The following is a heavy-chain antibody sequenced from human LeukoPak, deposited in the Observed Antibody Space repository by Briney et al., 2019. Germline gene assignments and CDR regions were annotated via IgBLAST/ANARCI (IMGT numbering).Heavy chain of an antibody. Sequence: GGSLRLSCAASGFTFSSYSMNWVRQVPGKGLEWVSSITRNSSYIYYADSVKGRFTISRDNAKNSLYLQMNSLRAEDTAVYYCARDIHGGNPEAAFDIWGQGTMVTVSS. D-gene: IGHD4-23*01. J-gene: IGHJ3*02. V-gene: IGHV3-21*01. CDR1: GFTFSSYS. CDR2: ITRNSSYI. CDR3: ARDIHGGNPEAAFDI.